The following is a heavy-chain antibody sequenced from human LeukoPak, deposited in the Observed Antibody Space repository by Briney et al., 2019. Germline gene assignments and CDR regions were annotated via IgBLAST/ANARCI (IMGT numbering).Heavy chain of an antibody. CDR3: AKGGGYCSGGSCYSPYYFDY. V-gene: IGHV3-30*02. D-gene: IGHD2-15*01. Sequence: GGSLRLSCAASGFTFSSYGMHWVRQAPGKGLEWVAFIRYDGSNKYYADSVKGRFTISRDNSKNTLYLQMNSLRAEDTAVYYCAKGGGYCSGGSCYSPYYFDYWGQGTLVTVSS. CDR1: GFTFSSYG. CDR2: IRYDGSNK. J-gene: IGHJ4*02.